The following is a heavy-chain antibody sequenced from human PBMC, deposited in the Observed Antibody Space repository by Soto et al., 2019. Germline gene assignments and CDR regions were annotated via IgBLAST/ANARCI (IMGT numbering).Heavy chain of an antibody. CDR2: IVVGSGNT. CDR3: AAVVEMATIDGY. D-gene: IGHD5-12*01. CDR1: GFTFTSSA. Sequence: SVKVSCKASGFTFTSSAVQWVRQARGQRLEWIGWIVVGSGNTNYAQKFRERVTITRDMSTSTAYMELSSLRSEDTAVYYCAAVVEMATIDGYWGQGTLVTVSS. V-gene: IGHV1-58*01. J-gene: IGHJ4*02.